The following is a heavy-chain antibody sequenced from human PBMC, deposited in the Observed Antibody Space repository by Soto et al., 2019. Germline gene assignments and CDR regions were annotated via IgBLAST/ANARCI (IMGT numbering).Heavy chain of an antibody. CDR2: ISGSGGST. CDR3: ANFYYVNSGSDY. Sequence: EVQLLESGGGLVQPGGSLRLSCAASGFTFSSYAMSWVRQAPGKGLEWVSAISGSGGSTYYADSVKGRFTISRDNSKNTLYLQMNSLRAEDTAVYYCANFYYVNSGSDYWGQGTLVTVSS. D-gene: IGHD3-10*02. V-gene: IGHV3-23*01. J-gene: IGHJ4*02. CDR1: GFTFSSYA.